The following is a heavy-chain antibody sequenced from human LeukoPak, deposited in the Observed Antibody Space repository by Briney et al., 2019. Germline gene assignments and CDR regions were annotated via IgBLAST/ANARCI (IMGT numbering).Heavy chain of an antibody. D-gene: IGHD3-3*01. J-gene: IGHJ6*03. Sequence: ASVKVSCKASGYTFTSYYMHWVRQAPGQGLEWMGIINPSGGSTSYAQKFQGRVTMTRDMSTSTVYMELSSLRSEDTAVYYCARDEAVTIFGHNYYYYTDVWGKGTTVTVSS. V-gene: IGHV1-46*01. CDR2: INPSGGST. CDR3: ARDEAVTIFGHNYYYYTDV. CDR1: GYTFTSYY.